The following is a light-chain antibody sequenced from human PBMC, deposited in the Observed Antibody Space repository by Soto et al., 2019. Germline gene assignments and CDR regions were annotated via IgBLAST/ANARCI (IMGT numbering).Light chain of an antibody. V-gene: IGKV3-11*01. Sequence: EIVLTQSPATLSLSPGERATLSCRASQSVGSYLAWYQQKPGRAPRLLIYDASNRATGIPARFSGSGSGTDFTLTISSLEPEDFAVYYCQQYNNWPLTFGQGTKVEIK. CDR3: QQYNNWPLT. J-gene: IGKJ1*01. CDR2: DAS. CDR1: QSVGSY.